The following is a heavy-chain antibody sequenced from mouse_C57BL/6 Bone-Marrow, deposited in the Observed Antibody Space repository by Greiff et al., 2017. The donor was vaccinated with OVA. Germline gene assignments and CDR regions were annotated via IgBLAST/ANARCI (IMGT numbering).Heavy chain of an antibody. CDR2: IYPGGGYT. D-gene: IGHD2-4*01. V-gene: IGHV1-63*01. Sequence: QVQLQQSGAELVRPGTSVKMSCKASGYTFTNYWIGWAKQRPGHGIEWIGDIYPGGGYTNYNEKFKGKATLTADKSSSTAYMQFSSLTSEDSAIYYCARRGDDYDEDWFAYWGQGTLVTVSA. J-gene: IGHJ3*01. CDR1: GYTFTNYW. CDR3: ARRGDDYDEDWFAY.